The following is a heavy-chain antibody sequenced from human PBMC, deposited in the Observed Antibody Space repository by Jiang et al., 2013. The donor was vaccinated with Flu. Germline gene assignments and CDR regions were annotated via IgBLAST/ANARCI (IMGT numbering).Heavy chain of an antibody. CDR1: GGSISTYC. CDR3: ARRGYGDYVYWYFDL. J-gene: IGHJ2*01. D-gene: IGHD4-17*01. V-gene: IGHV4-59*08. Sequence: LLKPSETLSLTCTVSGGSISTYCWAWIRQPPGKGLEWIGYICYNGSPNYNPSLKSRVTISTDTSKNQFSLKLSSVTAADSAMYYSARRGYGDYVYWYFDLWGRGTLVTVSS. CDR2: ICYNGSP.